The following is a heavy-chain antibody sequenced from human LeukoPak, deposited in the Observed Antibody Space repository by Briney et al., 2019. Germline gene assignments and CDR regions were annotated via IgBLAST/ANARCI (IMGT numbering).Heavy chain of an antibody. Sequence: GGPQRLSCAASGFTFSSYAMSWVRLAPGKGLEWVSAISGSGGSTYYADSVKGRFTISRDNSKNTLYLQMNSLRAEDTAVYYCAKYTVTTWRFDYWGQGTLVTVSS. CDR1: GFTFSSYA. CDR3: AKYTVTTWRFDY. D-gene: IGHD4-17*01. V-gene: IGHV3-23*01. J-gene: IGHJ4*02. CDR2: ISGSGGST.